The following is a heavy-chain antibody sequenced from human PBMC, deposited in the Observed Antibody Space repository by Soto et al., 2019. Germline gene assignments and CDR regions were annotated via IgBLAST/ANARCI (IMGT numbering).Heavy chain of an antibody. D-gene: IGHD3-9*01. J-gene: IGHJ3*02. CDR2: IVVGSGNT. CDR1: GFTFTSSA. Sequence: SVKVSCKASGFTFTSSAVQWVRQARGQRLEWIGWIVVGSGNTNYAQKFQERVTITRDMSTSTAYMELSSLRSEDTAVYYCAASRYFDWLLIAHDAFDIWGQGTRVTVSS. CDR3: AASRYFDWLLIAHDAFDI. V-gene: IGHV1-58*01.